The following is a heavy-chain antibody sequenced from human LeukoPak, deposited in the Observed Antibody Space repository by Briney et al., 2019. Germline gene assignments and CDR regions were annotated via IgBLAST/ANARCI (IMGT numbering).Heavy chain of an antibody. Sequence: ASVKVSCKASGYTFTSYGISWVRQVPGQGLEWMGWINPNSGGTNYAQKFQGRVTMTRDTSISTAYMELGRLTSDDTAVYFCARYYDVHLDYWGQGTLVTVSS. V-gene: IGHV1-2*02. CDR2: INPNSGGT. J-gene: IGHJ4*02. D-gene: IGHD3-22*01. CDR1: GYTFTSYG. CDR3: ARYYDVHLDY.